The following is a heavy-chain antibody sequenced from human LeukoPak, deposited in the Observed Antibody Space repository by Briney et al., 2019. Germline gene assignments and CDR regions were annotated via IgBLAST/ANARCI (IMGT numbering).Heavy chain of an antibody. Sequence: PGRSLRLSCSASGFTFGDYVMSWVRQAPGKGLEWVGFIRSKAYGGTTEYAASVKGRFTISRDDSKSIAYLQMNSLKSEDTAVYYCTKDQHSSAWTAFDYWGQGTLVTVSS. V-gene: IGHV3-49*04. CDR3: TKDQHSSAWTAFDY. CDR2: IRSKAYGGTT. D-gene: IGHD6-19*01. J-gene: IGHJ4*02. CDR1: GFTFGDYV.